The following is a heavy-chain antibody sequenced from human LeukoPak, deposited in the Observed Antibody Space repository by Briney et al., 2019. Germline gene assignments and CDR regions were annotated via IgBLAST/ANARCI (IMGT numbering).Heavy chain of an antibody. J-gene: IGHJ4*02. CDR2: INSDGSST. CDR3: AREGPYGGDFDY. D-gene: IGHD4-23*01. V-gene: IGHV3-74*01. CDR1: GFTFSSYW. Sequence: GGSLRLSCAASGFTFSSYWMHWVRQAPGKGLVWVSRINSDGSSTSYADSVKGRFTISRDNAKNTLYLQMNSLRAEDTAVYYCAREGPYGGDFDYWGQGTLVAVSS.